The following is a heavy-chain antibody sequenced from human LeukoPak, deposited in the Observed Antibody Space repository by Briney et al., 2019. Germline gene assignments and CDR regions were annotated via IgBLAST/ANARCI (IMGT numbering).Heavy chain of an antibody. V-gene: IGHV4-39*07. CDR3: ARVIYMAAADY. CDR1: GGSISSSSYY. J-gene: IGHJ4*02. Sequence: PSETLSLTCTVSGGSISSSSYYWGWIRQPPVKGLEWIGSIYYSGSTYYNPSLKSRVTISVDTSKNQFSLKLSSVTAADTAVYYCARVIYMAAADYWGQGTLVTVSS. D-gene: IGHD6-13*01. CDR2: IYYSGST.